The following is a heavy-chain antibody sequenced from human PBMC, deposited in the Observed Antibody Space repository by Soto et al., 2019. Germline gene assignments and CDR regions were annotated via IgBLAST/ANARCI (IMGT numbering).Heavy chain of an antibody. CDR3: AKDTGSGSYSYYYYYMDV. Sequence: GGSLRLSCAASGFTFDDYAMHWFRQAPGKGLEWVSGISWNSGSIGYADSVKGRFTISRDNAKNSLYLQMNSLRAEDTALYYCAKDTGSGSYSYYYYYMDVWGKGTTVTVSS. V-gene: IGHV3-9*01. J-gene: IGHJ6*03. CDR1: GFTFDDYA. D-gene: IGHD3-10*01. CDR2: ISWNSGSI.